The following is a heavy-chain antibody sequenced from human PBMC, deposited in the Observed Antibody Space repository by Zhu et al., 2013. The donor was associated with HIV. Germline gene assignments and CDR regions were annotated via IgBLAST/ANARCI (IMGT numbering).Heavy chain of an antibody. V-gene: IGHV4-31*03. Sequence: QVQLQESGPGLVKPSQTLSLTCTVSGGSISSGGYYWSWIRQHPGKGLEWIGYIYYSGSTYYNPSLKSRVTISVDTSKNQFSLKLSSVTAADTAVYYCARVVRDYGDYDFYYGMGRLGPRDPRSPSP. J-gene: IGHJ6*02. CDR1: GGSISSGGYY. CDR2: IYYSGST. CDR3: ARVVRDYGDYDFYYGMGR. D-gene: IGHD4-17*01.